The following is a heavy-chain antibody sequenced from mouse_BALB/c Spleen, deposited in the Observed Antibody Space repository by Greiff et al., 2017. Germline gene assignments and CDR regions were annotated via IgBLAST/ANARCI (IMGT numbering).Heavy chain of an antibody. CDR2: INPSTGYT. CDR3: ARNYYGPYYAMDY. J-gene: IGHJ4*01. CDR1: GYTFTSYW. Sequence: QVQLQQSGAELAKPGASVKMSCKASGYTFTSYWMHWVKQRPGQGLEWIGYINPSTGYTEYNQKFKDKATLTADKSSSTAYMQLSSLTSEDSAVYYCARNYYGPYYAMDYWGQGTSVTVSS. V-gene: IGHV1-7*01. D-gene: IGHD1-2*01.